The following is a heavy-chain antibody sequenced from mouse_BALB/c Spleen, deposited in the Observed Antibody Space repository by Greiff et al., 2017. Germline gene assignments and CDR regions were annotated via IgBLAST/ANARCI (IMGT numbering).Heavy chain of an antibody. CDR1: GFTFSSYA. J-gene: IGHJ4*01. V-gene: IGHV5-6-5*01. Sequence: EVMLVESGGGLVKPGGSLKLSCAASGFTFSSYAMSWVSQTPEKRLEWVASISSGGSTYYPDSVKGRFTISRDNARNILYLQMSSLRSEDTAMYYCAREAEDYAMDYWGQGTSVTVSS. CDR3: AREAEDYAMDY. CDR2: ISSGGST.